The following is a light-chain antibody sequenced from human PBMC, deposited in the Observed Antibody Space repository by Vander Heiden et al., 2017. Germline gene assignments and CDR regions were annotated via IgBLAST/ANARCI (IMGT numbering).Light chain of an antibody. CDR3: QSADSSGTYVV. J-gene: IGLJ2*01. CDR2: KDS. CDR1: ALPKQY. V-gene: IGLV3-25*03. Sequence: SYELPQPPSVSVSPGQTARITCSGDALPKQYAYWYQQKPGQAPVLVIYKDSERPSGIPERFSGSSSGTTVTLTISGVQAEDEADYYCQSADSSGTYVVFGGGTKLTGL.